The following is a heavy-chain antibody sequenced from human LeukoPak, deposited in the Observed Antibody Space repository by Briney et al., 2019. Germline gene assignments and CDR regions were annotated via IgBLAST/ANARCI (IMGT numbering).Heavy chain of an antibody. D-gene: IGHD2-8*01. CDR2: IYHSGSI. Sequence: SETLSLTCTVSGGSISSSNYYWGWIRQPPGKGLEWIGSIYHSGSIYYNSSLKSRVTISVDTSKNQFSLKLSSVTAADTAVYYCGIQMAYAFDYWGQGTLVTVSS. CDR3: GIQMAYAFDY. J-gene: IGHJ4*02. CDR1: GGSISSSNYY. V-gene: IGHV4-39*01.